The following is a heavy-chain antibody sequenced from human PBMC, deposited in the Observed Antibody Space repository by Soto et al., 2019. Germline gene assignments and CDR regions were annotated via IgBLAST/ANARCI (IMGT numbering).Heavy chain of an antibody. CDR2: IFFDGTNK. V-gene: IGHV3-33*01. J-gene: IGHJ4*02. CDR3: ARDLSMNTVPPVGY. D-gene: IGHD4-17*01. Sequence: QVQLVESGGGVVQPGRSLRLSCATSGFTFSAYGMHWVRQAPGKGLEWVAFIFFDGTNKYYADSVKGRFTISRDNSKNTLFLQMNSLRAEDTAMYYCARDLSMNTVPPVGYWGQGTLVTVSS. CDR1: GFTFSAYG.